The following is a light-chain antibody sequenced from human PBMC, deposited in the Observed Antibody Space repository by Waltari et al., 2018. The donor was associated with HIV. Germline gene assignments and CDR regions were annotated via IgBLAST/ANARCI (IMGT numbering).Light chain of an antibody. CDR2: DSN. J-gene: IGLJ1*01. CDR3: GTWDATLNTYV. Sequence: QSVLTQPPSVSAAPGQTVTISCSGSSSIIASHYVSSYQQLPGTVPKVLIYDSNKRASGIPDRFSGSKSDTSATLGITGLQTGDEADYYCGTWDATLNTYVFGSGTKVTVL. V-gene: IGLV1-51*01. CDR1: SSIIASHY.